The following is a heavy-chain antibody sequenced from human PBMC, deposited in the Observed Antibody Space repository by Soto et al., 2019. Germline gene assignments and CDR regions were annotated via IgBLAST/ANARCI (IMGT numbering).Heavy chain of an antibody. V-gene: IGHV6-1*01. D-gene: IGHD3-16*01. J-gene: IGHJ4*02. Sequence: PSQTLSLTCAISGDSVSGNSAAWNWIRQSPSRGLEWLERTYYRSKWYNDYAVSVKSRITVTPDTSKNQFSLHLNSVTPEDMAVYYCAREFTYYESSDNYFDYWGQGXLVTVYS. CDR3: AREFTYYESSDNYFDY. CDR1: GDSVSGNSAA. CDR2: TYYRSKWYN.